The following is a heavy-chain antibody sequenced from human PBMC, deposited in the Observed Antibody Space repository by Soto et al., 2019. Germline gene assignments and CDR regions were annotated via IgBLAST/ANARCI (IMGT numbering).Heavy chain of an antibody. CDR2: ISGSSSYI. J-gene: IGHJ6*03. V-gene: IGHV3-21*01. CDR3: ARDGAYCSGTGCRDYYHYMDV. D-gene: IGHD2-2*01. CDR1: GFSFSDYS. Sequence: EVQLVESGGGLVKPGGSLRLSCAASGFSFSDYSMNWVRQAPGKGLEWVSSISGSSSYIYYADSLKGRVTVSRDNAEKSLYPQMNSLRAEDTAVYYCARDGAYCSGTGCRDYYHYMDVWGKGTTVTVSS.